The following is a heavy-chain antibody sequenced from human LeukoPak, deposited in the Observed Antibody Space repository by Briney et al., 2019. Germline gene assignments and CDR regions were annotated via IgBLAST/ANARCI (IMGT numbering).Heavy chain of an antibody. J-gene: IGHJ4*02. V-gene: IGHV5-10-1*01. Sequence: GESLKISCKGSGYSLTNYWITWVRQMPGKGLEWMGRIDPRDSYTNYSPSFQGHVTISADKSISTAYLQWSSLKASDTAMYYCARQYSSSSHFDYWGQGTLVTVSS. CDR1: GYSLTNYW. D-gene: IGHD6-6*01. CDR3: ARQYSSSSHFDY. CDR2: IDPRDSYT.